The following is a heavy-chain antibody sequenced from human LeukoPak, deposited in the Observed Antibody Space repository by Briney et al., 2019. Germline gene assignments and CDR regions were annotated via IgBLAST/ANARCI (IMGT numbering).Heavy chain of an antibody. D-gene: IGHD3-22*01. CDR3: ARVRNYYDSSALPDY. CDR2: IHYSGHT. J-gene: IGHJ4*02. Sequence: SETLSLTCTVSGGSISTTAYYWGWIRQSPVTGLEWIGNIHYSGHTNYNPSLKSRVTISVDTSKNQFSLKLSSVTAADTAVYYCARVRNYYDSSALPDYWGQGTLVTVSS. CDR1: GGSISTTAYY. V-gene: IGHV4-39*07.